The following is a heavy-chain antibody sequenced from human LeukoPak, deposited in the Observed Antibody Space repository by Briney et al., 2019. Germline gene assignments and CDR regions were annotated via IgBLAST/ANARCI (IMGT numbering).Heavy chain of an antibody. D-gene: IGHD3-10*01. Sequence: ASVKVSCKASGYTFTSYAMNWVRRAPGQGLEWMGWINTNTGNPTYAQGFTGRFVFSLDTSVSTAYLQISSLKAEDTAVYYCARLGGSGYYGSGMSTYYYYGMDVWGQGTTVTVSS. CDR3: ARLGGSGYYGSGMSTYYYYGMDV. CDR1: GYTFTSYA. J-gene: IGHJ6*02. V-gene: IGHV7-4-1*02. CDR2: INTNTGNP.